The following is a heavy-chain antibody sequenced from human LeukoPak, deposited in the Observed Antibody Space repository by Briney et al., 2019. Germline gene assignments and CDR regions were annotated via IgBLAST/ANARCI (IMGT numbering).Heavy chain of an antibody. CDR2: LYHSGST. Sequence: SETLSLTCPVSGYSISSGYYWGWIRQPPGKGLEWIGRLYHSGSTYYNPSLKSRVTISVDTTKNQFSLKLSSVTAADTAVYYCARHVPGYSSSWHDYWGQGTLVTVSS. CDR1: GYSISSGYY. CDR3: ARHVPGYSSSWHDY. D-gene: IGHD6-13*01. J-gene: IGHJ4*02. V-gene: IGHV4-38-2*01.